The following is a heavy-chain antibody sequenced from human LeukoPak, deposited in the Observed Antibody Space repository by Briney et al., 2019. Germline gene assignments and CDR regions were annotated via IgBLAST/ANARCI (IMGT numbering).Heavy chain of an antibody. D-gene: IGHD6-13*01. Sequence: PSETLSLTCAVYGVSFSGYYWSWIRQPPGKGLEWIGEINHSGSTNYNPSLKSRVTISVDTSKNQFSLKLSSVTAADTAVYYCARGRTAAAGPFDYWGQGTLVTVSS. V-gene: IGHV4-34*01. J-gene: IGHJ4*02. CDR2: INHSGST. CDR1: GVSFSGYY. CDR3: ARGRTAAAGPFDY.